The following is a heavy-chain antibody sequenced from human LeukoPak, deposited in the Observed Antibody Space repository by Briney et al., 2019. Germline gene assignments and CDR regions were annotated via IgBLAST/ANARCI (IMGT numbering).Heavy chain of an antibody. CDR2: ISSSSSYI. J-gene: IGHJ6*03. CDR3: ARDDLPLPVSGIAARRYYYYYYYYMDV. Sequence: GGSLRLSCAASGFTFSSYSMNWVRQAPGKGLEWVSSISSSSSYIYYADSVKGRFTISRDNAKNSLYLQMNSLRAEDTAVYYCARDDLPLPVSGIAARRYYYYYYYYMDVWGKGTTVTVSS. D-gene: IGHD6-6*01. CDR1: GFTFSSYS. V-gene: IGHV3-21*01.